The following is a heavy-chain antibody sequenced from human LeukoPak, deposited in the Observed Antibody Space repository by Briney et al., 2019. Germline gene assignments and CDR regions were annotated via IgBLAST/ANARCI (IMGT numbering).Heavy chain of an antibody. CDR1: GGTFSSYA. CDR2: IIPILGIA. D-gene: IGHD3-22*01. J-gene: IGHJ3*02. V-gene: IGHV1-69*04. Sequence: SVEVSCKASGGTFSSYAISWVRQAPGQGLEWMGRIIPILGIANYAQKFQGRVTITADKSTSTAYMELSSLRSEDTAVYYCARDYYYDSSGYYAGGNAFDIWGQGTMVTVSS. CDR3: ARDYYYDSSGYYAGGNAFDI.